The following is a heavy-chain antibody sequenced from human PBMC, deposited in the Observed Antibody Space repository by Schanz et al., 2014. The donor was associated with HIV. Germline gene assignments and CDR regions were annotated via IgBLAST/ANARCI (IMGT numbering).Heavy chain of an antibody. D-gene: IGHD3-10*01. CDR1: GFTFSNYW. CDR2: INSDGRSA. J-gene: IGHJ3*02. Sequence: VQLVESGGGVVQPGRSLRLSCTASGFTFSNYWMHWVRQVPGKGLVWVSRINSDGRSANYADSVKGRFTISRDNAKNTLYLQMNSLRAEDTAVYYCARVHYYASGSYYTESGAFDIWGQGTMVTVSS. V-gene: IGHV3-74*01. CDR3: ARVHYYASGSYYTESGAFDI.